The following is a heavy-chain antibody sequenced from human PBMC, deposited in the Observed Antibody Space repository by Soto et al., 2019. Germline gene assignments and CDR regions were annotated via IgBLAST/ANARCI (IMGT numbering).Heavy chain of an antibody. J-gene: IGHJ6*02. Sequence: QVQLVESGGGVVQPGKSLRLSCAASRFTFSSYAMDWVRQAPGKGLEWVAVISHDGSEKYYRDSVKGRFTISRDNPKNTVYLQMNSLRPEDTAVYYCARAAAYFYHYYYAMDVWGQWTAVTVSS. CDR3: ARAAAYFYHYYYAMDV. V-gene: IGHV3-30-3*01. CDR2: ISHDGSEK. D-gene: IGHD6-13*01. CDR1: RFTFSSYA.